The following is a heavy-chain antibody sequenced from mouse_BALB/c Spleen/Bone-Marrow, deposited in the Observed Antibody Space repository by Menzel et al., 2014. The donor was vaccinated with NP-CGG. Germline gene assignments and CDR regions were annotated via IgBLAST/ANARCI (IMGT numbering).Heavy chain of an antibody. V-gene: IGHV2-9*02. CDR3: ARDRGGSSRALDY. J-gene: IGHJ4*01. D-gene: IGHD1-1*02. CDR2: IWAGGST. Sequence: VHLVESGPGLVAPSQNLSIPCTVSGFSLXSYGVHWVRQPPGKGPEWLGVIWAGGSTIYNSALMSRLSISKDNSKSQVFLKMNSLQTDDTALYYCARDRGGSSRALDYWGQGTSVTVSS. CDR1: GFSLXSYG.